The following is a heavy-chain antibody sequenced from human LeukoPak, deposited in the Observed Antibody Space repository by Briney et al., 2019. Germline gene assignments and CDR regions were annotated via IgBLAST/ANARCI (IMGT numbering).Heavy chain of an antibody. CDR1: GFTFSSYS. J-gene: IGHJ5*02. CDR3: ARDSPPDIIAAAGGINWFDP. Sequence: PGGSLRLSCAASGFTFSSYSMNWVRQAPGKGLEWVSSISSSSSYIYYADSVKGRFTISRDNAKNSLYLQMNSLRAEDTAVYYCARDSPPDIIAAAGGINWFDPWGQGTLVTVSS. CDR2: ISSSSSYI. D-gene: IGHD6-13*01. V-gene: IGHV3-21*01.